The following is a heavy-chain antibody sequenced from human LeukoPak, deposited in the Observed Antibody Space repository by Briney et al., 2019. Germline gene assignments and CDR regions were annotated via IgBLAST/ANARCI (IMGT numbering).Heavy chain of an antibody. CDR1: DKSISSFY. CDR2: IHYSGST. D-gene: IGHD1-26*01. V-gene: IGHV4-59*12. J-gene: IGHJ4*02. Sequence: SETLSLTCSVSDKSISSFYWNWIRQPPGKGLEWIGNIHYSGSTNFNPSLKSRVTISVDTSKNQFSLKLTSVTAADTAVYYCARGQVWLLYDYWGQGTLVTVSS. CDR3: ARGQVWLLYDY.